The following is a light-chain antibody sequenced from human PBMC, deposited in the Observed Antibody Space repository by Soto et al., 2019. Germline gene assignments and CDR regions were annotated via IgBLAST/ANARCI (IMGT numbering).Light chain of an antibody. J-gene: IGKJ4*01. Sequence: EIVMTQSPATLSVSPGERATLSCRASQSVSSNLAWYHQKPGQAPRLLIYGASTRATGIPARFSGSGSGIEFTLTISSLQSEDFAVYYCQQYNKFPSLTFGGGTKVEIK. CDR2: GAS. CDR1: QSVSSN. V-gene: IGKV3-15*01. CDR3: QQYNKFPSLT.